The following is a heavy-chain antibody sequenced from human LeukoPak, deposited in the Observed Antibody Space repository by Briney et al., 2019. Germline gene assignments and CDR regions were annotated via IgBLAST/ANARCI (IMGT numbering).Heavy chain of an antibody. CDR3: AKGDIVVVPAAADY. J-gene: IGHJ4*02. CDR1: GFTFSSYG. D-gene: IGHD2-2*01. V-gene: IGHV3-30*02. Sequence: GGSLRLSCAASGFTFSSYGMEWVRQAPGKGLEWVAVIWYDGSNKYYADSVKGRFTISRDNSKNTLYLQMNSLRAEDTAVYYCAKGDIVVVPAAADYWGQGTLVTVSS. CDR2: IWYDGSNK.